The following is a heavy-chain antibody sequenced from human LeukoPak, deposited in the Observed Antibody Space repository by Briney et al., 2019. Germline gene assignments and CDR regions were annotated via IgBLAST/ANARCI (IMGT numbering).Heavy chain of an antibody. Sequence: GGSLRLSCAASGFTFSSYAMSWVRQAPGKGLEWVSAISGSGGSTYYADSVKGRFTISRDNSKNTLYLQMNSLRAEDTAVYSCAKDRGYNILTGYSKGHYFDYWGQGTLVTVSS. CDR3: AKDRGYNILTGYSKGHYFDY. V-gene: IGHV3-23*01. CDR2: ISGSGGST. D-gene: IGHD3-9*01. J-gene: IGHJ4*02. CDR1: GFTFSSYA.